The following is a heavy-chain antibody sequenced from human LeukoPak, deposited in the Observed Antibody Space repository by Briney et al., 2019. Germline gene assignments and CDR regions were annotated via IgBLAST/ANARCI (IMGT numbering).Heavy chain of an antibody. Sequence: ASVKVSCKASGYTFTSYGISWVRQAPGQGLEWMGWISAYNGNTNYAQKLQGRVTMTRDTSTSTVYMELSSLRSEDTAVYYCARGVGDIVVVPAATRVGLYYFDYWGQGTLVTVSS. D-gene: IGHD2-2*01. J-gene: IGHJ4*02. V-gene: IGHV1-18*01. CDR1: GYTFTSYG. CDR2: ISAYNGNT. CDR3: ARGVGDIVVVPAATRVGLYYFDY.